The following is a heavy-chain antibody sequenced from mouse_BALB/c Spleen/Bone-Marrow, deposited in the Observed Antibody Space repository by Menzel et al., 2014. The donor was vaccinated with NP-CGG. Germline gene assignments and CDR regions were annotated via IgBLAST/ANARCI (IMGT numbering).Heavy chain of an antibody. V-gene: IGHV5-9-1*01. J-gene: IGHJ3*01. CDR3: ARQESIYDGYYGGFTY. D-gene: IGHD2-3*01. CDR2: TSSGGGYT. Sequence: DVMLVESGGGLVKPGGSLKLSCAASGFTFSSFAMSWVRQTPEKRLEWVATTSSGGGYTYYPDSVKGRFTISRDNAKNSLYLQMSSLRSEDTAMYYCARQESIYDGYYGGFTYWGQGTLVTVSA. CDR1: GFTFSSFA.